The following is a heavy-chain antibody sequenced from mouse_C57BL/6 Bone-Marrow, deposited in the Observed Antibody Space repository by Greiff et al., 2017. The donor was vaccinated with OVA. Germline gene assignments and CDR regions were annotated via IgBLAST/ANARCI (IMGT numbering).Heavy chain of an antibody. V-gene: IGHV14-1*01. J-gene: IGHJ2*01. CDR2: IDPEDGDT. D-gene: IGHD1-1*01. CDR1: GFNIKDYY. Sequence: VQLQQSGAELVRPGASVKLSCTASGFNIKDYYMHWVKQRPEQGLEWIGRIDPEDGDTEYAPKFPGKATMTADTSSNTAYLQLSSLTSEDTAVYYCTTSVITTVVADYWGQGTTLTVSS. CDR3: TTSVITTVVADY.